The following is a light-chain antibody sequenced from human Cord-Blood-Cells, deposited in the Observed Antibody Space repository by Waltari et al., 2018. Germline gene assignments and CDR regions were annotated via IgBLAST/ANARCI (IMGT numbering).Light chain of an antibody. CDR3: SSYAGSNNVV. V-gene: IGLV2-8*01. J-gene: IGLJ2*01. CDR1: SSDVGGYNY. Sequence: QSALTQPPSASGSPGQSVTISCTGTSSDVGGYNYVSWYQQHPGKAPKLMIYEVSKRPAGVPDLFSGSKSGNTASLTVSGLQAEDEADSYCSSYAGSNNVVFGGGTKLTVL. CDR2: EVS.